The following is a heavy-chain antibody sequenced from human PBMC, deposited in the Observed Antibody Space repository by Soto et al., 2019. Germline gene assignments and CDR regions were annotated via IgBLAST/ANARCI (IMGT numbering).Heavy chain of an antibody. CDR3: AKPGIAVAGRPGDYYYYYMDV. CDR1: GFTFSSYA. CDR2: ISGSGGST. Sequence: GGSLRLSCAASGFTFSSYAMSWVRQAPGKGLEWVSAISGSGGSTYYADSVKGRFTISRDNSKNTLYLQMNSLRAEDTAVYYCAKPGIAVAGRPGDYYYYYMDVWGKGTTVTVSS. D-gene: IGHD6-19*01. V-gene: IGHV3-23*01. J-gene: IGHJ6*03.